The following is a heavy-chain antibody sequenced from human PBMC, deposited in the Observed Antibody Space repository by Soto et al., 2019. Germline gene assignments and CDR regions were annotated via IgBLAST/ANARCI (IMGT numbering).Heavy chain of an antibody. V-gene: IGHV3-23*01. J-gene: IGHJ6*02. CDR1: GFTLSDYA. Sequence: EVQVLESGGGFVQPGGSLRLSCAASGFTLSDYAMTWVRQGPGKGLEWVSAISGSGDSTYYTDSVKGRFTISRDNSKNTLYLEMNGLRAEDTAVYYCAKDFLQNWGQDYYLGMDVWGQGTTVTVSS. CDR3: AKDFLQNWGQDYYLGMDV. CDR2: ISGSGDST. D-gene: IGHD7-27*01.